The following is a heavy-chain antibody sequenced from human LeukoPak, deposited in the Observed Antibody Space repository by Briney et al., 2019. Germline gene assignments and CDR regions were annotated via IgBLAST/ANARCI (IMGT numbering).Heavy chain of an antibody. J-gene: IGHJ4*02. CDR1: GYTFTGYY. CDR3: ARASTIFGVVELHDY. CDR2: INTNTGNP. Sequence: ASVKVSCKASGYTFTGYYMHWVRQAPGQGLEWMGWINTNTGNPTYAQGFTGRFVFSLDTSVSTAYLQISSLRAEDTAVYYCARASTIFGVVELHDYWGQGTLVTVSS. D-gene: IGHD3-3*01. V-gene: IGHV7-4-1*02.